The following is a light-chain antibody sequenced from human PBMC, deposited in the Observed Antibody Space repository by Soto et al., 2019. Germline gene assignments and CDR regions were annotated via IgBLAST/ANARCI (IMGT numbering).Light chain of an antibody. V-gene: IGKV1-5*03. J-gene: IGKJ5*01. CDR2: KAS. CDR1: QSISSW. Sequence: DIQMTQSPSTLSVSVGDRVTITCRASQSISSWLAWYQQKPGKAPKSLIYKASSLESGVPSRFSGSGSGTEFTLTISSLQADDFATYYCQQYSIYPITFGQGTRLEIK. CDR3: QQYSIYPIT.